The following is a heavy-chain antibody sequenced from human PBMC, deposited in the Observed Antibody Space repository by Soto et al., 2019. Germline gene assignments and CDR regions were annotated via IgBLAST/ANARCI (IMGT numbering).Heavy chain of an antibody. CDR2: IYYSGSA. J-gene: IGHJ4*02. CDR1: GYSISSTNW. Sequence: SETLSLTCAVSGYSISSTNWWGWIRQPPGKGLEWIGYIYYSGSAYYNPSLNSRVTLSVDTSKNQFSLKLRSVTAVDTAVYYCARINSYGARFLTDWGQGIPVTVSS. V-gene: IGHV4-28*01. D-gene: IGHD3-16*01. CDR3: ARINSYGARFLTD.